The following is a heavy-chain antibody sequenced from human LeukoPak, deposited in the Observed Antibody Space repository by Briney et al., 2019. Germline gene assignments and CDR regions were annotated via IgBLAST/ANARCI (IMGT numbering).Heavy chain of an antibody. CDR1: GFTFSSYW. D-gene: IGHD4-17*01. V-gene: IGHV3-23*01. J-gene: IGHJ4*02. Sequence: GGSLRLSCAASGFTFSSYWMSWIRQPPGKGLEWVSSIDAGGDSTYDADSVKGRFTISRDNSRNTLYLHMNILRADDTALYYCAKGYGDYLYWGQGTLVTVSS. CDR2: IDAGGDST. CDR3: AKGYGDYLY.